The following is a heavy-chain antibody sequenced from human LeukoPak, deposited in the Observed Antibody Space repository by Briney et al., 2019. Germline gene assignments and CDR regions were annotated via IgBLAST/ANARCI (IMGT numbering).Heavy chain of an antibody. J-gene: IGHJ4*02. CDR1: GGSISSYY. V-gene: IGHV4-59*08. CDR3: ARLYTAYYYDSSGYFDY. D-gene: IGHD3-22*01. CDR2: IYYSGST. Sequence: SETLSLTCTVSGGSISSYYWSWIRQPPGKGLEWIGYIYYSGSTNYNPSLKSRVTISVDTSKNQFSLKLSSVTAADTAVYYCARLYTAYYYDSSGYFDYWGQGTLVTVSS.